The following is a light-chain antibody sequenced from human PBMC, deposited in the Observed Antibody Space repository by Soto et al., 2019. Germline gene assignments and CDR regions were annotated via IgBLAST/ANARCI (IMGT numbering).Light chain of an antibody. CDR1: SSAVGGSNG. Sequence: QSVLTQPPPGSGSPGQSVAISCTGTSSAVGGSNGVSWYQQPPGTAPKLIIYDVSNRPSGVPDRFSGYNYGNKAPLILYGLQDEDERDYQCSSYTSSSNYVLRTGTKVTVL. J-gene: IGLJ1*01. V-gene: IGLV2-18*02. CDR3: SSYTSSSNYV. CDR2: DVS.